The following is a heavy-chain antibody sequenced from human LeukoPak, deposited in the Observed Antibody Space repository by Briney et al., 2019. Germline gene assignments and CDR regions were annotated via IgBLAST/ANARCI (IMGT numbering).Heavy chain of an antibody. D-gene: IGHD6-13*01. V-gene: IGHV1-18*01. Sequence: ASVKVSCKASGYTFTEYGISWVRQAPAQGLEWMGWIRAYNGNTNYAQKFQGRVTMTTDTSTNTAHMELGSLRSDDTAVYFCARYAAGRDLDFWGQGTLVTVSS. J-gene: IGHJ4*02. CDR3: ARYAAGRDLDF. CDR2: IRAYNGNT. CDR1: GYTFTEYG.